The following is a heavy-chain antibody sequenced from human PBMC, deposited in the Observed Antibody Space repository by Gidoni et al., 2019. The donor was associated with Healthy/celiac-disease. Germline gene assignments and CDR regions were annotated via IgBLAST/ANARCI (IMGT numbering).Heavy chain of an antibody. CDR3: ARDNLVGATAQRKKGFAFDI. Sequence: EVQLVESGGGLVQPGGSLRLSCAASGFTFSSYSMNWVRQAPGKGLEWVSYISSSSSTIYYADSVKGRFTISRDNAKNSLYLQMNSLRAEDTAVYYCARDNLVGATAQRKKGFAFDIWGQGTMVTVSS. D-gene: IGHD1-26*01. J-gene: IGHJ3*02. V-gene: IGHV3-48*01. CDR2: ISSSSSTI. CDR1: GFTFSSYS.